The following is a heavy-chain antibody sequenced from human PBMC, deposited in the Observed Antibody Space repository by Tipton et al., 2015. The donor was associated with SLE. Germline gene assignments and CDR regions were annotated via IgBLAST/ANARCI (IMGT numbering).Heavy chain of an antibody. J-gene: IGHJ5*02. Sequence: QLVQSGAEVKKPGESLKISCKGSGYTFTSNWIGWVRQMPGKGLEWMGMIYPADSDTRYSPSFQGKVTISADKSISTAYLQWSSLKASDTAMYYCARETFKSPVTAGWFDPWGQGTLVTVSS. V-gene: IGHV5-51*03. CDR2: IYPADSDT. CDR3: ARETFKSPVTAGWFDP. D-gene: IGHD4-11*01. CDR1: GYTFTSNW.